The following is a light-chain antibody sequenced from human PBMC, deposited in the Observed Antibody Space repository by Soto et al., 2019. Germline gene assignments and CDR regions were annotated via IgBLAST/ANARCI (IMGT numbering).Light chain of an antibody. V-gene: IGKV3D-15*01. Sequence: DILMTQSPSTLPMSPAQRATLSCRDSQSIRNNLAWYQQKPGQAPKLLIYDASSMDTGIPARLSGSGSGTEFTLTISSLQPEDFATYYCQQYQDSQTFGRGTKVDIK. CDR2: DAS. J-gene: IGKJ1*01. CDR3: QQYQDSQT. CDR1: QSIRNN.